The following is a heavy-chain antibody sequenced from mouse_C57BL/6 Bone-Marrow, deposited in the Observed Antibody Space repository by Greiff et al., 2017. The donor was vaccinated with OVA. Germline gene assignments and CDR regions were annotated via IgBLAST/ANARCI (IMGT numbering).Heavy chain of an antibody. J-gene: IGHJ2*01. Sequence: EVKLMESGEGLVKPGGSLKLSCAASGFTFSSYAMSWVRQTPEKRLEWVAYISSGGDYIYYADTVKGRFTISRDNARNTLYLQMSSLKSEDTAKYYSTKTANWSYYFDYWGQGTTLTVSS. V-gene: IGHV5-9-1*02. CDR3: TKTANWSYYFDY. CDR2: ISSGGDYI. CDR1: GFTFSSYA. D-gene: IGHD4-1*01.